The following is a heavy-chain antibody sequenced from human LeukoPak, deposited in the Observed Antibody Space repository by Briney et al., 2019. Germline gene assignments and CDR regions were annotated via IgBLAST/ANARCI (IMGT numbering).Heavy chain of an antibody. J-gene: IGHJ4*02. CDR3: TRLWGCGDDY. V-gene: IGHV3-21*01. CDR2: ISSSSSYI. Sequence: GGSLRLSCAVSGFTFSRYSVNWARQARGKGLEWVSSISSSSSYIYYADSVKGRFTSSRDNAKNSLYLQMSSLRPEDTAVYDCTRLWGCGDDYWGQATLVTVSA. CDR1: GFTFSRYS. D-gene: IGHD3-10*01.